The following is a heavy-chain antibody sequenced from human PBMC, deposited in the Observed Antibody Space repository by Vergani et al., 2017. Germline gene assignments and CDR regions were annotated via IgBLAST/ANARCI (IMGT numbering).Heavy chain of an antibody. Sequence: QVQLQESGPGLVKPSETLSLTCTVSGGSISSYYWSWIRQPPGKGLEWIGYIYYSGSTNYNPHLKSRVTISVYTSKNQFSLKLSSVTAADTAVYYCARDPXVSHDYYGSGGGYYGMDVWGQGTTVTVSS. J-gene: IGHJ6*02. CDR1: GGSISSYY. CDR2: IYYSGST. V-gene: IGHV4-59*01. D-gene: IGHD3-10*01. CDR3: ARDPXVSHDYYGSGGGYYGMDV.